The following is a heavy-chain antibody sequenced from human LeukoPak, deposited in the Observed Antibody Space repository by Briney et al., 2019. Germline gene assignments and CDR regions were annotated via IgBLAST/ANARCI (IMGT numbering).Heavy chain of an antibody. CDR1: GASINNNNYY. D-gene: IGHD6-19*01. V-gene: IGHV4-39*01. Sequence: SETLSLTCTVSGASINNNNYYWGWIRPPPGKGLEWIGSIYYSGSTFYNPSLKSRVTMSVDTSKNQFSLKLSSVTAADTAVFYCARHNTGWSPFDYWGQGTLVTVSS. CDR2: IYYSGST. CDR3: ARHNTGWSPFDY. J-gene: IGHJ4*02.